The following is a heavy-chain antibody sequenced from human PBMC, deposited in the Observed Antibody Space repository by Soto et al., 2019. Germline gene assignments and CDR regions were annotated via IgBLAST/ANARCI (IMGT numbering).Heavy chain of an antibody. V-gene: IGHV6-1*01. CDR2: TYYRSKWYN. J-gene: IGHJ6*03. Sequence: QVQLQQSGPGLVKPSQTLSLTCDISGDSVSSNSAGWNWIRQTPSRGLEWLGRTYYRSKWYNNYAVSVKSRVSVNPDTAKNQFSLQLNSVTPEDTAVYYCARGSWDVVSGHYNMDVWGKGTTVTVSS. CDR3: ARGSWDVVSGHYNMDV. CDR1: GDSVSSNSAG. D-gene: IGHD1-26*01.